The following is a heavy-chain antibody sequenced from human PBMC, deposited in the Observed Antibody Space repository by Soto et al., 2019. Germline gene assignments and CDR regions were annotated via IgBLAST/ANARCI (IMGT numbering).Heavy chain of an antibody. CDR2: MNTNSGNK. D-gene: IGHD3-10*01. CDR1: GYTFTSYD. J-gene: IGHJ6*03. V-gene: IGHV1-8*01. Sequence: ASVKVSCKASGYTFTSYDINWVRQATGQGLEWMEWMNTNSGNKGYAQKLQGRVTMTRNTSISTAYMELSSLIFEDTAVYYCARWYYGSGSYYTYYYYMDVWGKGTTVTVSS. CDR3: ARWYYGSGSYYTYYYYMDV.